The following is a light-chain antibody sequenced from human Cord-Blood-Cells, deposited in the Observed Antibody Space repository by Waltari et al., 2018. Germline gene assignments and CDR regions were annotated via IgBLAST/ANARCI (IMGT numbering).Light chain of an antibody. J-gene: IGKJ1*01. CDR1: KSVSSY. CDR3: QQRSNWWT. CDR2: DAS. Sequence: EIVLTQSQATLSLSPGERATLTCRASKSVSSYLAWYQQKPGQAPRLLIYDASNRATGIPARFSGSGSGTDFTLTISSLEPEDFAVYYCQQRSNWWTFGQGTKVEIK. V-gene: IGKV3-11*01.